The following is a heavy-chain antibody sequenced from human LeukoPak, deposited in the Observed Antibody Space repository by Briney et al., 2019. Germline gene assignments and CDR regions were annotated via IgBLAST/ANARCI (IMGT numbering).Heavy chain of an antibody. J-gene: IGHJ3*01. CDR1: GGSLSGYY. CDR3: AREGWPKVRYGLTKDGFDV. Sequence: SETLSLTCGVYGGSLSGYYWSWIRQTPWKGLEWIGEIKQNGNTNYDPSLRSRITISVDTANNQFSLKLTSVTAADTAMYYCAREGWPKVRYGLTKDGFDVWGQGTMVTVPS. V-gene: IGHV4-34*01. CDR2: IKQNGNT. D-gene: IGHD3-10*01.